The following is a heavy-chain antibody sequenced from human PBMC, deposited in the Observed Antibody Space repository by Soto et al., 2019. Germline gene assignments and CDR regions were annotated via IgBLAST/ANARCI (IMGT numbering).Heavy chain of an antibody. D-gene: IGHD6-19*01. CDR3: ARVEAVAGLYNYHGLDV. J-gene: IGHJ6*02. Sequence: QVQLVQSGAEVKKPGSSVKVSCKVSGGTFSNYAIDWVRLAPGHGLEWMGGIVPIFGTTYYTQKFQGRATIIAADSTTTAYSEMSSLRSEATAIYYCARVEAVAGLYNYHGLDVWGQGTAVTVSS. CDR2: IVPIFGTT. CDR1: GGTFSNYA. V-gene: IGHV1-69*12.